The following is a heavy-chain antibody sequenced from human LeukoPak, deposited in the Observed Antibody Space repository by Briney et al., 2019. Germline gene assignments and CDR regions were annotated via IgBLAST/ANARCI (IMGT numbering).Heavy chain of an antibody. CDR1: GFTFSSYS. CDR2: ISSSGSTI. D-gene: IGHD4-17*01. J-gene: IGHJ4*02. CDR3: ARDRFIYGDYGSHYFDY. V-gene: IGHV3-48*04. Sequence: GGSLRLSCAASGFTFSSYSMNWVRQAPGKGLEWVSYISSSGSTIDYADSVKGRFTISRDNAKNSLYLQMNSLRAEDTAVYYCARDRFIYGDYGSHYFDYWGQGLLVTVSS.